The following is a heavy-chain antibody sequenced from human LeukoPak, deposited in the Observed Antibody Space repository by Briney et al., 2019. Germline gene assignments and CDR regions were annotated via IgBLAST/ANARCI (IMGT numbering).Heavy chain of an antibody. V-gene: IGHV3-23*01. D-gene: IGHD3-22*01. J-gene: IGHJ4*02. Sequence: GGSLRLSCAASGFTFSSYAMSWVRQAPGKGLEWVSAISGSGGSTYYADSVKGRFTISRDNSKNTLYLQMNSLRAEDTAVYYCAKNYYDSSAQPWDYWGQGTLVTVSS. CDR2: ISGSGGST. CDR3: AKNYYDSSAQPWDY. CDR1: GFTFSSYA.